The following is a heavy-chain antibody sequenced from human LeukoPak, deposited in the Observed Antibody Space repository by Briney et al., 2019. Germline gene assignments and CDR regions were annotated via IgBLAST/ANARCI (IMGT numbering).Heavy chain of an antibody. J-gene: IGHJ4*02. Sequence: SETLSLTCTVSGGSISGHFWSWTRQPPGKGLEWIGSIYSSGTTNYNPSLKSRVTMSVDTSKNQLSLQLTSVTAADTAVYYCTKATQWLAFDYWGRGTQVTASS. D-gene: IGHD6-19*01. CDR1: GGSISGHF. V-gene: IGHV4-4*07. CDR3: TKATQWLAFDY. CDR2: IYSSGTT.